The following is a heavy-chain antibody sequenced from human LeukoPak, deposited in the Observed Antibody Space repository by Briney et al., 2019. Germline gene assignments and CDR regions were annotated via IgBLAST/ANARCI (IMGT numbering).Heavy chain of an antibody. CDR2: INEDGSTA. D-gene: IGHD3-10*01. J-gene: IGHJ5*02. CDR3: ARGVPPCFDP. CDR1: GFSFSRYW. Sequence: GGSLRLSCAASGFSFSRYWMHWVRHSPGKGLVWVSRINEDGSTATYADSVKGRFTISRDNAKNTLHLQMNSLRAEDTAVYYCARGVPPCFDPWGQGTLVTVSS. V-gene: IGHV3-74*03.